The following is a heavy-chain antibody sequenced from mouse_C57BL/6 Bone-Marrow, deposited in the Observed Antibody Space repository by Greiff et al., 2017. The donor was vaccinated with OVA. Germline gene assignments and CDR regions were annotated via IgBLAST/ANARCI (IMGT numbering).Heavy chain of an antibody. Sequence: EVQLQQSGPELVKPGASVNIPCKASGYTFTDYNMDWVKQSHGKSLEWIGDINPNNGGTIYNQKFKGKATLTVDKSSSTAYMELRSLTSEDTAVYYCARSDSNYSYWGQGTTLTVSS. J-gene: IGHJ2*01. V-gene: IGHV1-18*01. CDR2: INPNNGGT. CDR3: ARSDSNYSY. D-gene: IGHD2-5*01. CDR1: GYTFTDYN.